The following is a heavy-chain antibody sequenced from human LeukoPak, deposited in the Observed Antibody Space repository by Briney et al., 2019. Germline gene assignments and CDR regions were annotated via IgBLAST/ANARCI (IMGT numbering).Heavy chain of an antibody. V-gene: IGHV4-30-2*01. Sequence: SETLSLTCTVSGGSISGSSYYWGWIRQPPGKGLEWIGYIYHSGSTYYNPSLKSRVTISVDRSKNQFSLKLSSVTAADTAVYYCARGFGGYSYGLKYYFDYWGQGTLVTVSS. D-gene: IGHD5-18*01. CDR1: GGSISGSSYY. CDR3: ARGFGGYSYGLKYYFDY. CDR2: IYHSGST. J-gene: IGHJ4*02.